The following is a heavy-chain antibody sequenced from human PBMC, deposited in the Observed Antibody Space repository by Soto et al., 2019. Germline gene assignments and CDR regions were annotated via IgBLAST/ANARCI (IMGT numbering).Heavy chain of an antibody. CDR1: GFTVSSNY. J-gene: IGHJ4*02. D-gene: IGHD3-10*01. CDR2: IYSGGST. Sequence: PGGSLRLSCAASGFTVSSNYMSWVRQAPGKGLEWVSVIYSGGSTYYADSVKGRFTISRDNSKNTLYLQMNSLRSDDTAVYYCASYGSGSYSHFDYWGQGTLVTVSS. V-gene: IGHV3-66*01. CDR3: ASYGSGSYSHFDY.